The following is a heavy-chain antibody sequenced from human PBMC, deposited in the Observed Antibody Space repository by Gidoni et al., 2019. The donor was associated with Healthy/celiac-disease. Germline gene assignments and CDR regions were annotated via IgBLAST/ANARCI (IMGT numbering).Heavy chain of an antibody. Sequence: QVQLVQSGAEVKKPGASVKVSCKASGYTFTGYYMPWVRQASGQGLEWMGWINPNSGGTNDAQKFQGWVTMTRDTSISTAYMELSRLRSDDTAVYYCARDCRYNGPTWGMDVWGQGTTVTVSS. V-gene: IGHV1-2*04. CDR1: GYTFTGYY. CDR3: ARDCRYNGPTWGMDV. D-gene: IGHD5-12*01. CDR2: INPNSGGT. J-gene: IGHJ6*02.